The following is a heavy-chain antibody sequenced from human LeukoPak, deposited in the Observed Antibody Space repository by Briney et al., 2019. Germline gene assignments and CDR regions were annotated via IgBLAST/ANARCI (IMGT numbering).Heavy chain of an antibody. CDR3: AGSTSISTIPTFDY. J-gene: IGHJ4*02. CDR1: GGSISSYY. V-gene: IGHV4-59*01. D-gene: IGHD5-24*01. Sequence: PSETLSLTCTVSGGSISSYYWSWIRQPPGKGLAWIGYVYSSGSTNYNPSLKSRVTISLETSKNQFSLKLSSVTAAGTAVHYCAGSTSISTIPTFDYWGQGTLVAVSS. CDR2: VYSSGST.